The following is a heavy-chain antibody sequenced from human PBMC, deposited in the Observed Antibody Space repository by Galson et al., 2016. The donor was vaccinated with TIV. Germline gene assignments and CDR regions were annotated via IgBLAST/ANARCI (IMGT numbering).Heavy chain of an antibody. CDR1: GFTFDDYG. V-gene: IGHV3-20*04. CDR2: INGNDGTT. Sequence: SLRLSCAASGFTFDDYGMSWVRQAPGKGLEWVSGINGNDGTTGYADSVKGRFTISRDNAKNALYLQMNSLRAEDTALYYCARQYYYDSTVTWEEYYFDYWGRGTLVTVTS. J-gene: IGHJ4*02. CDR3: ARQYYYDSTVTWEEYYFDY. D-gene: IGHD3-22*01.